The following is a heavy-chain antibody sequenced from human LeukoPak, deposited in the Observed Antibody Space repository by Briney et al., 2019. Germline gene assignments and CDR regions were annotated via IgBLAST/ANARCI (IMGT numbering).Heavy chain of an antibody. CDR2: INTNTGNP. CDR3: ARGGYSRGQGSPFDY. D-gene: IGHD6-19*01. V-gene: IGHV7-4-1*02. Sequence: GASVKVSCKASGGTFSSYAISWVRQAPGQGLEWMASINTNTGNPTYAQGFTGRFVFSLDTSVSTAYLQITSLKAEDSVVYYCARGGYSRGQGSPFDYWGQGTLVTVSS. J-gene: IGHJ4*02. CDR1: GGTFSSYA.